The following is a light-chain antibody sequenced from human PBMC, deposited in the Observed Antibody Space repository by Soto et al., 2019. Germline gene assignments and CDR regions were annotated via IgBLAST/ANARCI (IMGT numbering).Light chain of an antibody. J-gene: IGKJ1*01. V-gene: IGKV1-5*01. CDR3: QHYNRYSEA. Sequence: DIQMTHSPSTLSASVRDRVTLXXRASQSISSWVAGYQQKPGTAPKXVIYAASSLQRWVPSRFSGSGSGTEFTLTISSLHPDDFATYYCQHYNRYSEAFGPGTKVEI. CDR1: QSISSW. CDR2: AAS.